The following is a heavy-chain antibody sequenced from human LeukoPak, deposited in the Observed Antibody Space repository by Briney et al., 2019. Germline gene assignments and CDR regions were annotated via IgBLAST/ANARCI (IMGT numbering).Heavy chain of an antibody. V-gene: IGHV4-39*01. CDR3: ARQDLAVSGIDY. J-gene: IGHJ4*02. D-gene: IGHD6-13*01. CDR2: IYYSGTT. CDR1: GGSTSSGSHY. Sequence: SETLSLTCTVSGGSTSSGSHYWGWIRQPPGKGLEWLGSIYYSGTTYYSPSLKSRVSISLDTSKDQFSLKLNSVTAADTAVYYCARQDLAVSGIDYWGQGTLVTVSS.